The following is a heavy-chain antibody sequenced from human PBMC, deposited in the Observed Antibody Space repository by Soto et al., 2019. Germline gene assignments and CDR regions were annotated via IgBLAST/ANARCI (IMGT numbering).Heavy chain of an antibody. Sequence: PSETLSLTCTVSGGSISSGDYYWSWIRQPPGKGLEWIGYIYYSGITYYNLSLKSRVTISVDASKNQLSLKLSSATAADTAVYYCARSMYSTSAQLYYGMDVWGQGTTVTVSS. J-gene: IGHJ6*02. CDR1: GGSISSGDYY. V-gene: IGHV4-30-4*01. CDR2: IYYSGIT. D-gene: IGHD6-6*01. CDR3: ARSMYSTSAQLYYGMDV.